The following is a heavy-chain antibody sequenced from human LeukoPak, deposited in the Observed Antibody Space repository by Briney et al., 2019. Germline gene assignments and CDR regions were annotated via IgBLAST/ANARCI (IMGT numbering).Heavy chain of an antibody. CDR1: GGSISSYY. J-gene: IGHJ5*02. V-gene: IGHV4-4*07. CDR3: ARDSGTTGEVKFDP. CDR2: TYTSGII. Sequence: SETLSLTCTVSGGSISSYYWSWIRQPAGTALEWIGRTYTSGIITYNPSLKSRVTMSVDTSKNQFSLKLSSVTAADTAVYYCARDSGTTGEVKFDPWGQGTLVTVSS. D-gene: IGHD3-10*01.